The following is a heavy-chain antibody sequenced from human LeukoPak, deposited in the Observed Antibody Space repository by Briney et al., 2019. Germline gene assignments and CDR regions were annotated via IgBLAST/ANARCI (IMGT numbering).Heavy chain of an antibody. CDR2: IYTSGST. Sequence: PSQTLSLTSTVYAGSISSGCYYWSWIRQPVGKGLEWIGRIYTSGSTNYKSSLMSRVTISVVTSKNQFSLKLTSATAADTAVYYCARETYSSSWYWWFDPWGQGTLVTVSS. CDR3: ARETYSSSWYWWFDP. V-gene: IGHV4-61*02. J-gene: IGHJ5*02. CDR1: AGSISSGCYY. D-gene: IGHD6-13*01.